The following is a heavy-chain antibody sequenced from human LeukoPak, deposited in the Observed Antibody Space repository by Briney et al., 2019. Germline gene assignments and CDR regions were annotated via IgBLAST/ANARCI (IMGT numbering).Heavy chain of an antibody. CDR3: AREDCSSTSCSFDY. J-gene: IGHJ4*02. CDR1: GGSISSGGYS. CDR2: IYHSRST. Sequence: PSETLSLTCAVSGGSISSGGYSWSWIRQPPGKGLEWIGYIYHSRSTYYNPSLKSRVTISVDRSKNQFSLKLSSVTAADTAVYYCAREDCSSTSCSFDYWGQGTLVTVSS. V-gene: IGHV4-30-2*01. D-gene: IGHD2-2*01.